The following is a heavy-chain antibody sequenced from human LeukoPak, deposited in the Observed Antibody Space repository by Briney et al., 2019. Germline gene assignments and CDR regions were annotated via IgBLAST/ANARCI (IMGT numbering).Heavy chain of an antibody. V-gene: IGHV4-38-2*01. Sequence: PSETLSLTCAVSGYSISSGYYWGWIRQSPGKGLEWIATIFHSGSIYYNPSIKSRVTLSVDTSKNQFSLRLNSVTAADTALYYCARMGVSYYYDSSTYYPTAFDVWGQGTMVSVPS. CDR3: ARMGVSYYYDSSTYYPTAFDV. CDR2: IFHSGSI. D-gene: IGHD3-22*01. J-gene: IGHJ3*01. CDR1: GYSISSGYY.